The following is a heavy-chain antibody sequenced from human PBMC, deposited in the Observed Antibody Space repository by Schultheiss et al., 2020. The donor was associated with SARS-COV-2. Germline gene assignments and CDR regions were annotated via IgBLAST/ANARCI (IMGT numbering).Heavy chain of an antibody. J-gene: IGHJ4*02. CDR3: ARDRVIVGATKSPAY. CDR2: INPSGGST. V-gene: IGHV1-46*01. CDR1: GYTFTGYY. D-gene: IGHD1-26*01. Sequence: ASVKVSCKASGYTFTGYYMHWVRQAPGQGLEWMGIINPSGGSTSYAQKFQGRVTMTRDTSTSTVYMELSSLRSEDTAVYYCARDRVIVGATKSPAYWGQGTLVTVSS.